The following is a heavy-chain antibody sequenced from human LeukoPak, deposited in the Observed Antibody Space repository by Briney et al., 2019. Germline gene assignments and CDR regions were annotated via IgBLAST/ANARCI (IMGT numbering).Heavy chain of an antibody. CDR2: ISDSGSTI. D-gene: IGHD3-16*01. CDR1: GLTFSNFE. V-gene: IGHV3-48*03. Sequence: PGGSLRLSCVVSGLTFSNFEMHWVRQAPGKGLEWVSYISDSGSTIHYADSVKGRFTISRDNAKNSLFLQMNSLRVEDTAFYYCSRGLAGEFDPWGQGTLVAVSS. CDR3: SRGLAGEFDP. J-gene: IGHJ5*02.